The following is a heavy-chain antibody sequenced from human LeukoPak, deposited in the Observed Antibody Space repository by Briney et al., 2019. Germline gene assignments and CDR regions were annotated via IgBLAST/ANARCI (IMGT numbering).Heavy chain of an antibody. CDR3: AREKGSGSYYIPRGFDP. CDR1: GGTISSYY. V-gene: IGHV4-4*07. J-gene: IGHJ5*02. Sequence: PSETLSLTCIVSGGTISSYYWSSIRQPAGKGLEWIGRIYTSGSTNYNPSLKSRVTMSVDTSKNQFSLKLSSVTAADTAVYYCAREKGSGSYYIPRGFDPWGQGTLVTVSS. CDR2: IYTSGST. D-gene: IGHD3-10*01.